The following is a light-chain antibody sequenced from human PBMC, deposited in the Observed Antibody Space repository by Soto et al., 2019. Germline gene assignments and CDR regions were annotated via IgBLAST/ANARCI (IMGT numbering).Light chain of an antibody. Sequence: IRVYLSASTLSDFVGDLATITFRASQAISSWLAWYQQKPGKAPKFLIYKASTLKSGVPSRFSGSGSGTEFTLTISSLQPEDFATYYCQHYNSYPEAFGQGTRLEI. V-gene: IGKV1-5*03. CDR3: QHYNSYPEA. J-gene: IGKJ5*01. CDR1: QAISSW. CDR2: KAS.